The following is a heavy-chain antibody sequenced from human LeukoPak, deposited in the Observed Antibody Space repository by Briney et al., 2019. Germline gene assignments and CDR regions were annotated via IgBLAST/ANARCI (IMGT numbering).Heavy chain of an antibody. J-gene: IGHJ4*02. Sequence: GGSLRLSCAASGFIFGSYGMHWVRQAPGKGLEWVAVIWYDGSNKYYADSVKGRSTISRDNSKNTLYLQMNRLRAEDTAVYYCARDEVRAVVVPAATRGATDYWGQGTLVTVSS. D-gene: IGHD2-2*01. CDR1: GFIFGSYG. V-gene: IGHV3-33*01. CDR3: ARDEVRAVVVPAATRGATDY. CDR2: IWYDGSNK.